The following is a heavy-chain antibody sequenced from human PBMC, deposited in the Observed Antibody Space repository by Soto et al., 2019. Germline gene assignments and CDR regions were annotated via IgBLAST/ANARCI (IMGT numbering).Heavy chain of an antibody. D-gene: IGHD1-26*01. J-gene: IGHJ6*02. CDR3: AREGASGFGMDV. Sequence: QVQLQESGPGLVKPSETLSLTCNVSGGSIRSYYWSWVRQPAGKPLEWIGRIYTSGSTNCNPSLKSRVSMSVDTSKNQFSLEVTSVTAADTAVYYCAREGASGFGMDVWGLGTTVTVSS. CDR2: IYTSGST. V-gene: IGHV4-4*07. CDR1: GGSIRSYY.